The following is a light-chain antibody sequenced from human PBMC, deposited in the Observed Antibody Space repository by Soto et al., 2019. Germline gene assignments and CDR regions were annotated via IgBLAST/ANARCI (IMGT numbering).Light chain of an antibody. V-gene: IGKV3-20*01. J-gene: IGKJ5*01. CDR1: QSVSSY. Sequence: EIVLTHSPATLSLSPGERATLSCRASQSVSSYLAWYQQKPGQAPRLLIYGASTRATGIPDRFSGDGSVTHFTLTISRLEAEDFVMYYCQQYGSSPITFGQGTRLEIK. CDR3: QQYGSSPIT. CDR2: GAS.